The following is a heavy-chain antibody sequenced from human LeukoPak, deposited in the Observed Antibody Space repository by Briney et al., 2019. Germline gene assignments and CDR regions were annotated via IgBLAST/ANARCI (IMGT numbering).Heavy chain of an antibody. J-gene: IGHJ5*02. Sequence: GGSLRLSCAASGFTFSSYAMSWVRQAPGKGLEWVSAISGSGGSTYYADSVKGRLTISRDNSKNTLYLQMNSLRAEDTAVYYCAKGPYRIGYSSGWHNNWFDPWGQGTLVTVSS. V-gene: IGHV3-23*01. CDR3: AKGPYRIGYSSGWHNNWFDP. D-gene: IGHD6-19*01. CDR1: GFTFSSYA. CDR2: ISGSGGST.